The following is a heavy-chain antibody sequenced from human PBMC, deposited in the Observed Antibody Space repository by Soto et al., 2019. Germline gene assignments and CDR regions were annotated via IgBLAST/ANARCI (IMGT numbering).Heavy chain of an antibody. CDR2: ISGSGGST. J-gene: IGHJ4*02. CDR3: AKGRLSGSYFDY. Sequence: GESLKISCAASGFTFSSYAMSWVRQAPGKGLEWVSAISGSGGSTYYADSVKGRFTISRDNSKNTLYLQMNSLRAEDTAVYYCAKGRLSGSYFDYWGQGTLVTVSS. V-gene: IGHV3-23*01. D-gene: IGHD1-26*01. CDR1: GFTFSSYA.